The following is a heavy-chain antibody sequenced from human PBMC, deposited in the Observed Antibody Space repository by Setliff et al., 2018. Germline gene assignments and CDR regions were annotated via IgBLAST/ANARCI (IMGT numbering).Heavy chain of an antibody. V-gene: IGHV3-7*01. CDR3: ARPGRSNYWDSFDY. CDR1: GFTFSSYW. CDR2: INQDGSEK. Sequence: GGSLRLSCAASGFTFSSYWMSWVRQAPGKGLEWVANINQDGSEKYYVDSVKGRFTISRDNAKNSLYLQTNSLRADDTAVYYCARPGRSNYWDSFDYWGQGTLVTVSS. J-gene: IGHJ4*02. D-gene: IGHD3-10*01.